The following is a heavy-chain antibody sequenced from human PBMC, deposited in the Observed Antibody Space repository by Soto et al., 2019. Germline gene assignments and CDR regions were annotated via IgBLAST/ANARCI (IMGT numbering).Heavy chain of an antibody. CDR2: MDPSDSYT. D-gene: IGHD2-8*01. CDR3: ARRGNDIPRIDAFDI. V-gene: IGHV5-10-1*01. Sequence: GESLKISSKGSGYSFTSYWISWVRQMHGNGLEWMGRMDPSDSYTNNGSPSQGHVSISADKAISTAYLQWSSRKASDTPMYYCARRGNDIPRIDAFDIWGQETMVTVSS. J-gene: IGHJ3*02. CDR1: GYSFTSYW.